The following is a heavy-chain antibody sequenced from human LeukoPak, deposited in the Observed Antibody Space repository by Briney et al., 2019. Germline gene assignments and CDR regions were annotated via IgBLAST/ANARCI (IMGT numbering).Heavy chain of an antibody. D-gene: IGHD3-3*01. V-gene: IGHV2-70*11. CDR1: GFSRSTSGMC. Sequence: SGPALVNPTQTLTLTCTFYGFSRSTSGMCVSWIRQPPGKALEWLARIDWDDDKYYSTFLKTRLTISKDNTTNQVVLTMTNTDPVDTAPYYCARIRSYDFWSGYYFFDGWGQGTLVTVSS. CDR3: ARIRSYDFWSGYYFFDG. J-gene: IGHJ4*02. CDR2: IDWDDDK.